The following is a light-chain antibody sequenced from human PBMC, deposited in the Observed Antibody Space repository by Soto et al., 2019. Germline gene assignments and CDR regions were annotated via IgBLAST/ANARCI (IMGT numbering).Light chain of an antibody. Sequence: EIVMTQSPATLSVSPGERATLSCRASQSVSSNLAWYQQKPGQAPRLLIYGASTRATGIPARFSGSGSGTEFTLNISSLQSEDFAGYYGQQYNNWPPWTFGQGTKVDIK. CDR3: QQYNNWPPWT. CDR1: QSVSSN. CDR2: GAS. J-gene: IGKJ1*01. V-gene: IGKV3-15*01.